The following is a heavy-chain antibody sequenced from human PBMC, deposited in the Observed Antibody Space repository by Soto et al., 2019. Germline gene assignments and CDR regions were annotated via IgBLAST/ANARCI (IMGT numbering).Heavy chain of an antibody. CDR1: GFTFSSYA. CDR2: ISGSGGST. V-gene: IGHV3-23*01. J-gene: IGHJ6*02. CDR3: AKDIGRPWLDLYYYYGMDV. Sequence: GGSLRLSCAASGFTFSSYAMSWVRQAPGKGLEWVSAISGSGGSTYYADSGKGRLTIPRDNSNNTLYLQMNSLRAEDTPVYYCAKDIGRPWLDLYYYYGMDVWGQGTTVTVSS. D-gene: IGHD6-19*01.